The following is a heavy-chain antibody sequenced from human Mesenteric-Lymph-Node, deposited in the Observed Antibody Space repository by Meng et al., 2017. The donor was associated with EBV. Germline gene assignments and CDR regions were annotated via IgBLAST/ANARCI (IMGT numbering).Heavy chain of an antibody. CDR1: GFTFNLYD. V-gene: IGHV3-23*01. CDR2: ISGSGSTT. D-gene: IGHD5-12*01. J-gene: IGHJ4*02. Sequence: EVLLLESGGGLLQPGGSLRLSCAASGFTFNLYDMNWVRQAPGRGLEWVSGISGSGSTTYYADSVKGRFSVSRDNSGNTVSLQMNSLRAEDTAVYYCSNLPYSYWGQGTLVTVSS. CDR3: SNLPYSY.